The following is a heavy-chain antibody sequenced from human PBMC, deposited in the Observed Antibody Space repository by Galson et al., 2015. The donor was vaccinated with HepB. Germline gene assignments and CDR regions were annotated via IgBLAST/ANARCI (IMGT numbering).Heavy chain of an antibody. CDR1: GYTFAGYY. CDR3: AREGGFGESFFRFYYYMDV. Sequence: SVKVSCKASGYTFAGYYMHWVRQAPGQGLEWMGWINPNSGGTNYAQKFQGRVTMTRDTSISTAYMELSRLRYDDTAVYYCAREGGFGESFFRFYYYMDVWGKGTTVTVSS. CDR2: INPNSGGT. V-gene: IGHV1-2*02. J-gene: IGHJ6*03. D-gene: IGHD3-10*01.